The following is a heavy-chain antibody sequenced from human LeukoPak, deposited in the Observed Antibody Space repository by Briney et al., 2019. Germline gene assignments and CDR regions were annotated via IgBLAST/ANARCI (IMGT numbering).Heavy chain of an antibody. D-gene: IGHD2-21*02. V-gene: IGHV1-18*01. CDR1: GYTFGIYG. CDR2: ISPYDGDT. Sequence: ASVKVSCKASGYTFGIYGISWVRQAPGQGLEWMAWISPYDGDTNYAQKFEGRVTMTTETSTNTAYMELRSLRSDDTAIYYCARDYCTRGGDCYKEDLFDPWGQGTLVTVSA. J-gene: IGHJ5*02. CDR3: ARDYCTRGGDCYKEDLFDP.